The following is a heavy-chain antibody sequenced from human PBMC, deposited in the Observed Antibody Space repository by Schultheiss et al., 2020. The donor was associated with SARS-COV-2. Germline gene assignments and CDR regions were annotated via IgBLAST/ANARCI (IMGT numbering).Heavy chain of an antibody. V-gene: IGHV3-53*01. CDR3: ARTYDYGEPIDY. CDR1: GFTVSSNY. CDR2: IYSGGST. D-gene: IGHD4-17*01. Sequence: GGSLRLSCAASGFTVSSNYMSWVRQAPGKGLEWVSVIYSGGSTYYADSVKGRFTISRDNSKNTLYLQMNSLRAEDTAVYYCARTYDYGEPIDYWGQGTLVTVSS. J-gene: IGHJ4*02.